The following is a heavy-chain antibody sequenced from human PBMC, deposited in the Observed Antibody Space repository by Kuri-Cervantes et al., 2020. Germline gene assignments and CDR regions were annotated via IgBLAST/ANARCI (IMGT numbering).Heavy chain of an antibody. CDR2: ISGSGGST. Sequence: GESLKISCAASGFTFSSYAMSWVRQAPGKGLEWVSAISGSGGSTYYADSVKGRFTISRDNSKNTLYLQMNSLRAEDTALYYCARGTLYCTNGVCYPFDFWGQGTLVTVSS. CDR1: GFTFSSYA. V-gene: IGHV3-23*01. D-gene: IGHD2-8*01. CDR3: ARGTLYCTNGVCYPFDF. J-gene: IGHJ4*02.